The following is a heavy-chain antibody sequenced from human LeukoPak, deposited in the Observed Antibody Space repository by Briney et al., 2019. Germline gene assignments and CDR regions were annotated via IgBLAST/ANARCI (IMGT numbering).Heavy chain of an antibody. CDR3: TGKMAVDDY. D-gene: IGHD5-24*01. J-gene: IGHJ4*02. V-gene: IGHV3-73*01. CDR2: IRSKANSYAT. CDR1: GFTFSGSA. Sequence: LSGGSLGLSCAASGFTFSGSAMHWVRQASGKGLEWVGRIRSKANSYATAYAASVKGRFTISRDDSKNTAYLQMNSLKTEDTAVYYCTGKMAVDDYWGQGTLVTVSS.